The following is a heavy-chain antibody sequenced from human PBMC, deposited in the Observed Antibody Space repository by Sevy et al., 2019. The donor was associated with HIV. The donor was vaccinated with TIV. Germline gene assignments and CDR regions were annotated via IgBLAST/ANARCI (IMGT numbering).Heavy chain of an antibody. J-gene: IGHJ4*02. D-gene: IGHD4-4*01. Sequence: GGSLRLSCTASGFVFSDYALSWVRQGPGKGLEWVGFIRNKDYNGTTEYAASVKGRFFISRDDSKSVAYLHMNSLKTADTGLYYCTRSVTTVHWGLGTLVTVSS. CDR3: TRSVTTVH. CDR2: IRNKDYNGTT. V-gene: IGHV3-49*04. CDR1: GFVFSDYA.